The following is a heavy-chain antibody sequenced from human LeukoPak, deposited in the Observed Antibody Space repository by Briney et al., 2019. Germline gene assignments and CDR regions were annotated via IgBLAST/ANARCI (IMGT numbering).Heavy chain of an antibody. CDR2: SDPNSGDT. V-gene: IGHV1-2*02. CDR3: ARAMNSWFLLDLDY. Sequence: ASVKVSCKASGGTFSSYAISWVRQAPGQGLEWMGWSDPNSGDTKYVEKFQVRITMTRDTSISTAYMDLSSLRSDDTAMYYCARAMNSWFLLDLDYWGQGNLAPVSS. CDR1: GGTFSSYA. J-gene: IGHJ4*02. D-gene: IGHD3-22*01.